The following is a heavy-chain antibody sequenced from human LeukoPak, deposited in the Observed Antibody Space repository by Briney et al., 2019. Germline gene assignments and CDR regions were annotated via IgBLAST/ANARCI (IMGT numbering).Heavy chain of an antibody. J-gene: IGHJ4*02. Sequence: SETLSLTCAVSGGSISSSNWWSWVRQPPGKGLEWIGEIYHSGSTNYNPSLKSRVTISVDKSKNQFSLKLSSVTAADTAVYYCASKPYYDILTGYDYWGQGTLVTVSS. D-gene: IGHD3-9*01. CDR1: GGSISSSNW. CDR3: ASKPYYDILTGYDY. V-gene: IGHV4-4*02. CDR2: IYHSGST.